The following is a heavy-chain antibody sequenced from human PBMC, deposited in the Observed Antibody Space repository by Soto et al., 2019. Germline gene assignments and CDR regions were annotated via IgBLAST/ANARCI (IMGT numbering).Heavy chain of an antibody. D-gene: IGHD3-10*01. CDR3: AVSNGSGYRAFDY. V-gene: IGHV1-69*02. CDR1: GDTFSFYT. CDR2: VNPIVSMS. Sequence: QVQLVHSGAEVKKPGSSVKVSCKASGDTFSFYTINWVRQAPGLGLEWIGRVNPIVSMSNYAQKFQGRGTITADKSTLTAWMPLSSLRSEDTAICYCAVSNGSGYRAFDYWGQVAMVTVSS. J-gene: IGHJ4*02.